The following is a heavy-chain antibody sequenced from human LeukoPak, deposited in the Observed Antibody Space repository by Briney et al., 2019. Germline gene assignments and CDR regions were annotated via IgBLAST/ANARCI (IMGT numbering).Heavy chain of an antibody. CDR1: GYSFTNYW. Sequence: GESLKISCEASGYSFTNYWIGWVRQMPGKGLEWMGIIYPDDSESKYSPSFQGQVTISADKSISTAYLQWSSLKASDTAMYYCAITRGLGIAARDYYFDYWGQGTLVTVSS. D-gene: IGHD6-6*01. CDR2: IYPDDSES. V-gene: IGHV5-51*01. J-gene: IGHJ4*02. CDR3: AITRGLGIAARDYYFDY.